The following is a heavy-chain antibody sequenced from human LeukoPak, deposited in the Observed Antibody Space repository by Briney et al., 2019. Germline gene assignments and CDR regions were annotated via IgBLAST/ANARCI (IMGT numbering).Heavy chain of an antibody. CDR2: INHSGST. V-gene: IGHV4-34*01. J-gene: IGHJ3*02. CDR3: ARGLELLVNAFDI. Sequence: PSETLSLTCAVYDGSFSGYYWSWIRQPPGKGLEWIGEINHSGSTNYNPSLKSRVTISVDTSKNQFSLKLSSVTAADTAVYYCARGLELLVNAFDIWGQGTMVTVSS. CDR1: DGSFSGYY. D-gene: IGHD1-26*01.